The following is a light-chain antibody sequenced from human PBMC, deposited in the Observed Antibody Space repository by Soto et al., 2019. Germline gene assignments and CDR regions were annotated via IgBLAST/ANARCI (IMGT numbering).Light chain of an antibody. CDR1: QSVLYTSNNNNY. J-gene: IGKJ4*01. CDR2: WAS. V-gene: IGKV4-1*01. Sequence: DIVMTQSPDSLAVSLGERATINCKSSQSVLYTSNNNNYLAWYQQKPGQPPNLLIYWASTRESGVPDRFSGSGSGTDFTLTISSLQAEDVAVYYCQQYYSTPPTFGGGTKVEIK. CDR3: QQYYSTPPT.